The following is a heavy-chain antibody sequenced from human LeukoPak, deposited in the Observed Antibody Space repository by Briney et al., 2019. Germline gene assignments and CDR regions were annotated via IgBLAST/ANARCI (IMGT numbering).Heavy chain of an antibody. J-gene: IGHJ4*02. V-gene: IGHV3-23*01. Sequence: GGSLRLSCAASGLTFSSYAMSWVRQGPGKGLEWVSGISGSGTNTYYADSVKGRLTISRDNSKNTLYLQMNNLRAEDTAVYYCATERGDSPDYWGQGTLVTVSS. D-gene: IGHD2-21*01. CDR2: ISGSGTNT. CDR3: ATERGDSPDY. CDR1: GLTFSSYA.